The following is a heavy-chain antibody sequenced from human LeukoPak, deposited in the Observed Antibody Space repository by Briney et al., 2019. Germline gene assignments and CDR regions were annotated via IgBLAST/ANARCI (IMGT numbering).Heavy chain of an antibody. Sequence: GGSLRLSCAASGFTFSSYSMNWVRQAPGKGLEWVSSISSSSSYIYYADSVKGRFTISRDNAKNSLYLQMNSLRAEDTAVYYCATRRGGLGYCSGGSCYRELDYWGQGTLVTVSS. J-gene: IGHJ4*02. CDR3: ATRRGGLGYCSGGSCYRELDY. D-gene: IGHD2-15*01. CDR1: GFTFSSYS. CDR2: ISSSSSYI. V-gene: IGHV3-21*01.